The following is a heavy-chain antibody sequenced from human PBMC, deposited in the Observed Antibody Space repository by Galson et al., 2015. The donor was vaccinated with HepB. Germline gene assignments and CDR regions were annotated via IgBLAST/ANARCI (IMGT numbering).Heavy chain of an antibody. CDR2: INTNTGNP. J-gene: IGHJ6*02. Sequence: SVKVSCKASGYTLTRYAINWVRQAPGQGLEWMGWINTNTGNPTYAQGFTGRFVFSLDTSVSTTYLQISSLKAEDTAVYYCARDAYASNQRYDLDVWGQGTTVTVSS. V-gene: IGHV7-4-1*02. CDR1: GYTLTRYA. D-gene: IGHD4-23*01. CDR3: ARDAYASNQRYDLDV.